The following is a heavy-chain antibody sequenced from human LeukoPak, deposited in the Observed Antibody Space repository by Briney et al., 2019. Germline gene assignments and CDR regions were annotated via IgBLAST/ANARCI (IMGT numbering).Heavy chain of an antibody. CDR2: ISYDGSSK. J-gene: IGHJ4*02. CDR1: GFTFSSYG. D-gene: IGHD3-10*01. CDR3: VKAPNMLRGIIIFDY. Sequence: GGSLRLSCAASGFTFSSYGMHWVRQAPGKGLEWVAVISYDGSSKYYADSVKGRFTISRDNSKNSLYLQISNLRAEDTAVYCCVKAPNMLRGIIIFDYWGQGTLVTVSS. V-gene: IGHV3-30*18.